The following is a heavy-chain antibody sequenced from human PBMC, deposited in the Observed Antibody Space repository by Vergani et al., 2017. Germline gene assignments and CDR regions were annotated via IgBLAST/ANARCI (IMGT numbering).Heavy chain of an antibody. CDR1: EYSFGNYW. Sequence: EVELVQSGPEMRKPGESLKISCKGSEYSFGNYWIGWVRQMPGKGLEWMGIISPADSDTRYSPSFQGQVTSSADTSLSTAFLQWDSLKASDTDLYYCARHTTYTDSWGQGTLVTVSS. V-gene: IGHV5-51*01. CDR2: ISPADSDT. J-gene: IGHJ4*02. CDR3: ARHTTYTDS. D-gene: IGHD1-1*01.